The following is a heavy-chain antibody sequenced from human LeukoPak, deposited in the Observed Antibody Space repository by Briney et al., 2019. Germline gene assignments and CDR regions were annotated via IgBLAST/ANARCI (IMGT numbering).Heavy chain of an antibody. V-gene: IGHV3-23*01. D-gene: IGHD5-12*01. CDR1: GFTFTSYG. J-gene: IGHJ4*02. CDR3: AKDLVRQWLRWDFDY. Sequence: GGSLRLSCAASGFTFTSYGMSWVRQAPGKGLEWVSAISGSGGSTYYADSVKGRFTISRDNSQNTLYLQMNSLRAEDTAVYYCAKDLVRQWLRWDFDYWGQGTLVTVSS. CDR2: ISGSGGST.